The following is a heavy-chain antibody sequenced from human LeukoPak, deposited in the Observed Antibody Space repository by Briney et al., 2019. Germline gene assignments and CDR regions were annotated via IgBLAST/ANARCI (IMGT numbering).Heavy chain of an antibody. Sequence: GESLKISCKGSGYNFTTFWIGWVRQMPGKGQEWMGIIYPGDSDTRYSPSFQGQVTISADKSINTAYLQWSSLKASDTAMYYCARGSIAGATRNYFDYWGQGTLVTVSS. V-gene: IGHV5-51*01. J-gene: IGHJ4*02. CDR2: IYPGDSDT. CDR3: ARGSIAGATRNYFDY. D-gene: IGHD1-7*01. CDR1: GYNFTTFW.